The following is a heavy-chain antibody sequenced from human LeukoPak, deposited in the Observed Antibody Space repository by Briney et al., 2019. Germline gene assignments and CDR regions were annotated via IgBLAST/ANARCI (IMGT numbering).Heavy chain of an antibody. CDR2: ISSSSSTI. J-gene: IGHJ4*02. CDR3: ARVGYSGPFDY. Sequence: GGSLRLSCAASGFTFGSYSMNWVRQAPGKGLEWVSYISSSSSTIYYADSVKGRFTISRDNAKNSLYLQMNSLRAEDTAVYYCARVGYSGPFDYRGQGTLVTVSS. CDR1: GFTFGSYS. D-gene: IGHD5-12*01. V-gene: IGHV3-48*04.